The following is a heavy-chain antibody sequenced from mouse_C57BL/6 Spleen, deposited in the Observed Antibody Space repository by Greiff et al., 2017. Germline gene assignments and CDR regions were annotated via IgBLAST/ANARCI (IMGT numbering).Heavy chain of an antibody. CDR1: GYTFTSYW. J-gene: IGHJ3*01. V-gene: IGHV1-61*01. CDR2: IYPSDSET. Sequence: VQLQQSGAELVRPGSSVKLSCKASGYTFTSYWMDWVKQRPGQGLEWIGNIYPSDSETHYNQKFKDKATLTVDKSSSTAYMQLSSLTSEDSAVYYCARSVAEAWFAYWGQGTLVTVSA. CDR3: ARSVAEAWFAY.